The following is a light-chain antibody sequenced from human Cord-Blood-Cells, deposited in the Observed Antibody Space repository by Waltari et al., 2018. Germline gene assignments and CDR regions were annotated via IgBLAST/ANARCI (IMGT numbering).Light chain of an antibody. V-gene: IGKV4-1*01. Sequence: DIVMTQSPDSLAVSLGERATINCKSSQSVLYSSNNKNYLAWYQQKPGQPPKLRIYWASTRESGVPDRFSGSWSGTDFTLTISILQAEDVAVYYCQQYYSTPLTFGGGTKVEIK. CDR2: WAS. CDR1: QSVLYSSNNKNY. CDR3: QQYYSTPLT. J-gene: IGKJ4*01.